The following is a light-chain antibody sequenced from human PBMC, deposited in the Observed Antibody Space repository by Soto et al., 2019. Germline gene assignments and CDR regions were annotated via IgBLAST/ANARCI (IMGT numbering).Light chain of an antibody. J-gene: IGLJ2*01. CDR2: SDN. Sequence: QSVLTQPPSVSGTPGQRVTISCSGSSSNIGRNTVSWYQQFPGTAPRLLMYSDNQGPSGVPDRFSGSKSGTSASLAISVLQSEDEADYYCATWDDTLDGPVFGGGTKVTVL. V-gene: IGLV1-44*01. CDR1: SSNIGRNT. CDR3: ATWDDTLDGPV.